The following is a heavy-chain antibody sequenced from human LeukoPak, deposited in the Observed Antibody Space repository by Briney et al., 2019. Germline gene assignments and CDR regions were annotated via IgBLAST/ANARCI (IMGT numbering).Heavy chain of an antibody. Sequence: SETLSLTCTVSGGSISSGSYYWSWIRQPAGKGLEWIGRIYTSGSTNYNPSLKSRVTISVDTSKNQFSLKLSSVTAADTAVYYCARQRTDNPDVWGQGTTVTVSS. J-gene: IGHJ6*02. CDR1: GGSISSGSYY. CDR2: IYTSGST. CDR3: ARQRTDNPDV. V-gene: IGHV4-61*02. D-gene: IGHD1-14*01.